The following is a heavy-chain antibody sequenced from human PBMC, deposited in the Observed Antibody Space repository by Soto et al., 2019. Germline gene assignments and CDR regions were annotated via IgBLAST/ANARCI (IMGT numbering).Heavy chain of an antibody. V-gene: IGHV3-48*02. J-gene: IGHJ4*02. CDR2: ISTRSNSI. CDR3: ARAREPGSYSPFGF. D-gene: IGHD1-26*01. Sequence: GGSLRLSCAVTGFTFSLYSMNWVRQAPGKGLEWLSYISTRSNSIYYADSVEGRFTISRDNTQNSMYLQMHSLTDEDTAVYYCARAREPGSYSPFGFWGQGTLVTVSS. CDR1: GFTFSLYS.